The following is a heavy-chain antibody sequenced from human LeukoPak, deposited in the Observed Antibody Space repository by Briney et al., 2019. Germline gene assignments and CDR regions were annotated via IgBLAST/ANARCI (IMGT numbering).Heavy chain of an antibody. J-gene: IGHJ4*02. CDR1: GFTFSSYD. Sequence: GGSLRLSCAACGFTFSSYDMHWVRQATGKGLEWASAIGTAGDTYYPGSVKGQFTISRENAKNSLYLQMNSLRAEDTAVYYCASYYGSGSYRKAIFDYWGQGTLVTVSS. CDR2: IGTAGDT. CDR3: ASYYGSGSYRKAIFDY. V-gene: IGHV3-13*03. D-gene: IGHD3-10*01.